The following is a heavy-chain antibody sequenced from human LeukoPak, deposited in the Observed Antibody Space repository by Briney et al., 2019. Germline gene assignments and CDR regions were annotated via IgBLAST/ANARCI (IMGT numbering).Heavy chain of an antibody. V-gene: IGHV5-51*01. CDR3: ARFVNGSGSYPHYYYYMDV. J-gene: IGHJ6*03. CDR2: IYPGDSDT. CDR1: GYSFSSYW. D-gene: IGHD3-10*01. Sequence: GESLKISCKASGYSFSSYWNGCVLQMPRKDLQWLVIIYPGDSDTRYSPSFQGQVTISADKSISTAYLQWSSLKASDTAMYYCARFVNGSGSYPHYYYYMDVWGKGTTVTVSS.